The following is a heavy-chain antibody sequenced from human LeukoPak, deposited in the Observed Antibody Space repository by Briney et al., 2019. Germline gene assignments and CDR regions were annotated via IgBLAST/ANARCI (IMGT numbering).Heavy chain of an antibody. CDR2: IHHSGTT. CDR3: DGGRPPANY. J-gene: IGHJ4*02. V-gene: IGHV4-61*01. D-gene: IGHD2-2*01. Sequence: PSETLLHTFWVSGGALLCGLDATGWTRQPPGKGLEWIGYIHHSGTTNYSPSLKSRVTISVDMSKNQFFLNLTSVTAADTAVYYCDGGRPPANYWGQGTLVTVSS. CDR1: GGALLCGLDA.